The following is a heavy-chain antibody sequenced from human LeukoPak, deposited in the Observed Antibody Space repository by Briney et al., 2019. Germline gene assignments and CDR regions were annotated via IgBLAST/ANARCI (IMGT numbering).Heavy chain of an antibody. CDR3: ARTDYYGSGSYYKH. CDR1: GGSISSYY. J-gene: IGHJ4*02. D-gene: IGHD3-10*01. CDR2: IYYSGST. Sequence: PSETLSLTCTVSGGSISSYYWSWIRQPPGKGLEWIGYIYYSGSTNYNPSLKSRVTISVDTSKNQFSLKLSSVTAADTALYYCARTDYYGSGSYYKHWGQGTLVTVS. V-gene: IGHV4-59*01.